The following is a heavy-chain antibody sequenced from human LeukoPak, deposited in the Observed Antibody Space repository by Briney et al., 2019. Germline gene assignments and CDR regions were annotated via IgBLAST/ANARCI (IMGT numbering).Heavy chain of an antibody. CDR3: ARGSRYNWNDDQFDY. D-gene: IGHD1-1*01. Sequence: ASVKVSCKASGYTFTSYDINWVRQATGQGLEWMGWMNPNSGNTGYAQKFQGGVTMTRNTSISTAYMELSSLRSEDTAVYYCARGSRYNWNDDQFDYWGQGTLVTVSS. CDR1: GYTFTSYD. CDR2: MNPNSGNT. V-gene: IGHV1-8*01. J-gene: IGHJ4*02.